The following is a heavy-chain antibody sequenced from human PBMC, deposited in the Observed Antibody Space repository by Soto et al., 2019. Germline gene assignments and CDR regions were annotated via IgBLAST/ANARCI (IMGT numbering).Heavy chain of an antibody. Sequence: QVQLVQSGAAVTESGASVTVSCKASGYVFTSYGITWVRQAPGQGLEWMGWITIYNVNTSYAQKFQDRVAMTTDTSTTTAYMELRNLKSDGTAVYYCGRIAAARTGWYIVNRGQGTVVTVSS. D-gene: IGHD6-13*01. CDR3: GRIAAARTGWYIVN. CDR1: GYVFTSYG. CDR2: ITIYNVNT. J-gene: IGHJ4*02. V-gene: IGHV1-18*04.